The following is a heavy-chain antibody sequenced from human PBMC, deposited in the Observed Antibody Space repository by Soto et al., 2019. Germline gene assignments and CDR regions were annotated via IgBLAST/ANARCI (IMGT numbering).Heavy chain of an antibody. D-gene: IGHD3-10*01. Sequence: SLSLTCTVSGGSISGDDYYWSWIRQPPGKGLEWIGYIYYSGSTYYNPSLKSRVIISVDTSKNQFSLRLSSVTAADTAVYYCARYRSGDYYYYGMDVWGQGTTVTVSS. CDR2: IYYSGST. CDR3: ARYRSGDYYYYGMDV. CDR1: GGSISGDDYY. V-gene: IGHV4-30-4*08. J-gene: IGHJ6*02.